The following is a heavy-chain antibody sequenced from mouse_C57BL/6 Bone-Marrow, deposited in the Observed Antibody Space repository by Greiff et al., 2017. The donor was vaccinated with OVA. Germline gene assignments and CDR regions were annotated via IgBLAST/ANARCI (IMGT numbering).Heavy chain of an antibody. CDR2: ISDGGSYT. Sequence: VQLKESGGGLVKPGGSLKLSCAASGFTFSSYAMSWVRQTPEKRLEWVATISDGGSYTYYPDNVKGRFTISRDNAKNNLYLQMSHLKSEDTAMYYCARDRHYYGSSPFAYWGQGTLVTVSA. CDR1: GFTFSSYA. V-gene: IGHV5-4*01. J-gene: IGHJ3*01. CDR3: ARDRHYYGSSPFAY. D-gene: IGHD1-1*01.